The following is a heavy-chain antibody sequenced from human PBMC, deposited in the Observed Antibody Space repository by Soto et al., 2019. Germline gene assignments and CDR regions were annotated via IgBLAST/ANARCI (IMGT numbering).Heavy chain of an antibody. V-gene: IGHV1-69*13. CDR1: GGTFSSYA. J-gene: IGHJ6*02. D-gene: IGHD2-2*01. CDR3: ARDTIVVVPAANYYGMDV. CDR2: IIPIFGTA. Sequence: GASVKVSCKASGGTFSSYAISWVRQAPGQGLEWMGGIIPIFGTANYAQKFQGRVTITADESTSTAYMELSSLRSEDTAVYYCARDTIVVVPAANYYGMDVWGQGTTDTVSS.